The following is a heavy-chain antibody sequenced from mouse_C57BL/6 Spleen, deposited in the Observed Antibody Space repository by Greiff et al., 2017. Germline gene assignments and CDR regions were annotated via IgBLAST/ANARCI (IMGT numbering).Heavy chain of an antibody. CDR1: GYTFTSYW. CDR3: ARRSYYSNNYFDY. CDR2: IDPSDSYT. V-gene: IGHV1-69*01. D-gene: IGHD2-5*01. J-gene: IGHJ2*01. Sequence: VQLQQPGAELVMPGASVKLSCKASGYTFTSYWMHWVKQRPGQGLEWFGEIDPSDSYTNYNQKFKGKSTLTVDKSSSTAYMQLSSLTSEDSAVYYCARRSYYSNNYFDYWGQGTTLTVSS.